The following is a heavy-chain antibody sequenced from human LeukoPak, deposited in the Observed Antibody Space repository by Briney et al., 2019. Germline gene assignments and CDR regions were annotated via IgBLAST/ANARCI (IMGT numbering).Heavy chain of an antibody. CDR1: GDSFSPYY. J-gene: IGHJ4*02. V-gene: IGHV4-4*07. CDR2: VYNTGQT. CDR3: ARERRDYDVLRGYYGGYDYDK. D-gene: IGHD3-3*01. Sequence: SETLSLTCSVSGDSFSPYYWAWIRQPAGMGLEWLGRVYNTGQTHYNPSLKSRVALSIDTSNNQVSLRLTSVTAADTAVYFCARERRDYDVLRGYYGGYDYDKWGQGTLVTVSA.